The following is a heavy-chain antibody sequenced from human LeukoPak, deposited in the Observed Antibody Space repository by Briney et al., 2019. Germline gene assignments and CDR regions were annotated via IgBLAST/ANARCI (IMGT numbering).Heavy chain of an antibody. CDR2: ITTSSGIT. D-gene: IGHD1-7*01. Sequence: PGGSLRLSCAASGFTFSSYAMSWVRQAPGKGLEWVSAITTSSGITYYADSVKGRFTISRDNSRNTLFLQMNSLRAEDTAVYYCARALELLTMGVAFDIWGQGTMVTVSS. V-gene: IGHV3-23*01. CDR3: ARALELLTMGVAFDI. J-gene: IGHJ3*02. CDR1: GFTFSSYA.